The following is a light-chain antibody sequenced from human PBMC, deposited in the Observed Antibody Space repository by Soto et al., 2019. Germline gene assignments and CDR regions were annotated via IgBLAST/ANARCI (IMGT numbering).Light chain of an antibody. CDR1: QRVGSNY. Sequence: DIVLTQTPGTLSLSPGERATLSCRASQRVGSNYLAWYQQQPGQAPRLLIYDASNKATGIPARFSGSGSGTDFTLTISSLEPKDFAVYYCQQRSNWPGTFGQGTKVDIK. CDR3: QQRSNWPGT. V-gene: IGKV3-11*01. CDR2: DAS. J-gene: IGKJ1*01.